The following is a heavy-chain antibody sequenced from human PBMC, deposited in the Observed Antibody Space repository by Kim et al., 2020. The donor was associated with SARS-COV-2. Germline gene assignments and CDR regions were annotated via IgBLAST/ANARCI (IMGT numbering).Heavy chain of an antibody. CDR1: GFAFSDYW. CDR3: ARVRCNLITCQGNDPFD. CDR2: IKQDGNGK. Sequence: GGSLRLSCAASGFAFSDYWMSWVRQVPGKGLEWVANIKQDGNGKNYVDSVKGRFTVSRDNAKNSVYLQMTSLRAEDTAVYYCARVRCNLITCQGNDPFD. V-gene: IGHV3-7*01. J-gene: IGHJ3*02. D-gene: IGHD3-22*01.